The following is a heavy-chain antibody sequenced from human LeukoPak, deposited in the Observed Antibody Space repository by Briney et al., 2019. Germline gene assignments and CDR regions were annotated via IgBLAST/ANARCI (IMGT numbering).Heavy chain of an antibody. CDR1: GGFISSYY. J-gene: IGHJ6*03. D-gene: IGHD3-9*01. CDR2: IYTSGST. V-gene: IGHV4-4*07. CDR3: ARDSILTGYYRYYYYYYMDV. Sequence: PSETLSLTCTVSGGFISSYYWSWLRQPAGKGLEWIGRIYTSGSTNYNPSLKSRVTMSVDTSKNQFSLKLSSVTAADTAVYYCARDSILTGYYRYYYYYYMDVWGKGTTVTVSS.